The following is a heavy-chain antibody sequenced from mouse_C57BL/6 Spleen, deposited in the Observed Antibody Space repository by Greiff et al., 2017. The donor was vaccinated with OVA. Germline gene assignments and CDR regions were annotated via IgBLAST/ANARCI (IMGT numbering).Heavy chain of an antibody. CDR2: IHPNSGST. V-gene: IGHV1-64*01. J-gene: IGHJ4*01. Sequence: QVQLQQSGAELVKPGASVKLSCKASGYTFTSYWMHWVKQRPGQGLEWIGMIHPNSGSTNYNEKFKSKATLTVDKSSSTASMQLSSLTSEDSAVYYCARNDYYGSSYRAMDYWGPGTSVTVSS. D-gene: IGHD1-1*01. CDR1: GYTFTSYW. CDR3: ARNDYYGSSYRAMDY.